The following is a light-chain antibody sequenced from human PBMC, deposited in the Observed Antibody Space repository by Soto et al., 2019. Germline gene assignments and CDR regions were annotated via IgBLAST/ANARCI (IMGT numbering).Light chain of an antibody. CDR3: QSYHSGQVV. Sequence: QSVLTQPPSVSGAPGQRVTISCTGSRSNIGAGYDVHWYQQLPGTAPKLLIYGHTNRPSGVPDRFSGSKSGTSASLAITGLQAEDEADYYCQSYHSGQVVFGGGTKQTVL. CDR2: GHT. V-gene: IGLV1-40*01. J-gene: IGLJ2*01. CDR1: RSNIGAGYD.